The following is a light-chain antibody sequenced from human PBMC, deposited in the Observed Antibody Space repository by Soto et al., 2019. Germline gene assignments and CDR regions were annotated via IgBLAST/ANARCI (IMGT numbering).Light chain of an antibody. CDR2: EVT. CDR1: SSDVGAYNY. J-gene: IGLJ2*01. Sequence: QSALTQPASASGSPGQSITISCTGTSSDVGAYNYVSWYQQHPGKVPKLMIYEVTKRPSGVPNRFSGSKSGNTASLTISGLQAEDEADYYCSSYAGSNNLIFGGGTKLTVL. CDR3: SSYAGSNNLI. V-gene: IGLV2-8*01.